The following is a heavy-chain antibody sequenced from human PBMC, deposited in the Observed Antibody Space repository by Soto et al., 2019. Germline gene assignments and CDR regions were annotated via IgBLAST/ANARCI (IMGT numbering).Heavy chain of an antibody. D-gene: IGHD5-12*01. CDR1: GYTFTSYG. Sequence: GASVKVSCKASGYTFTSYGISWLRQAPGQGLERMGWISAYNGNTNYAQNFQGRVTMTTDTSTSTAYMELRSLRSDDTAIYYCTRELVTTIIGYWGLGTLVTVSS. J-gene: IGHJ4*02. V-gene: IGHV1-18*01. CDR3: TRELVTTIIGY. CDR2: ISAYNGNT.